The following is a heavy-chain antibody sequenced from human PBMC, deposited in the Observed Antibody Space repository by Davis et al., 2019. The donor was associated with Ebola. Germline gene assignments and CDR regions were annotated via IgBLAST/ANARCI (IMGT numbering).Heavy chain of an antibody. J-gene: IGHJ4*02. CDR3: AKLEQLGY. Sequence: GESLKISCAASGFTFSDYSMNWVRQAPGKGLEWVAVISYDGSNKYYADSVKGRFTISRDNSKNTLYLQMNSLRAEDTAVYYCAKLEQLGYWGQGTLVTVSS. CDR1: GFTFSDYS. CDR2: ISYDGSNK. D-gene: IGHD6-13*01. V-gene: IGHV3-30*18.